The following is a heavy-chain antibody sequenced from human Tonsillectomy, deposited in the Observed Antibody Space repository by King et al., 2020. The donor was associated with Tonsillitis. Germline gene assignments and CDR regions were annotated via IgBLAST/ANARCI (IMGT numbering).Heavy chain of an antibody. CDR1: GGTFSSYA. CDR3: ARAGDSGYVELQ. D-gene: IGHD5-12*01. CDR2: IIPILGIA. J-gene: IGHJ4*02. V-gene: IGHV1-69*09. Sequence: QLVQSGAEVKKPGSSVKVSCKASGGTFSSYAISWVRQAPGQGLEWMGRIIPILGIANYAQKFQGRVTITADKSTSTAYMELSSLRSEDTAVDYCARAGDSGYVELQWGQGTLVTVSS.